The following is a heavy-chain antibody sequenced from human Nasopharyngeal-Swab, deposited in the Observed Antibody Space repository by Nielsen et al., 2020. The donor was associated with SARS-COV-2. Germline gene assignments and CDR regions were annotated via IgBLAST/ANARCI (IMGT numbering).Heavy chain of an antibody. J-gene: IGHJ4*02. CDR2: ISSSSSYI. CDR3: ARGPRGVYSGSYYDY. V-gene: IGHV3-21*01. D-gene: IGHD1-26*01. Sequence: GESLKISCAASGFTFSSYSMNWVRQAPGKGLEWVSSISSSSSYIYYADSEKGRFTISRDNAKNSLYLQMNSLRAEDTVVYYCARGPRGVYSGSYYDYWGQGTLVTVSS. CDR1: GFTFSSYS.